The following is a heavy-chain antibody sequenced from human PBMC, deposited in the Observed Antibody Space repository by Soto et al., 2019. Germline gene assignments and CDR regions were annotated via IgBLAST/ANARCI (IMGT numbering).Heavy chain of an antibody. D-gene: IGHD4-17*01. CDR1: GGSFSGYY. Sequence: SETLSLTCAVYGGSFSGYYWSWIRQPPGKGLEWIGEINHSGSTNYNPSLKSRVTISVDTSKNQFSLKLSSVTAADTAVYYCARNRGLRWYYFDYWGQGTLVTVSS. CDR3: ARNRGLRWYYFDY. J-gene: IGHJ4*02. V-gene: IGHV4-34*01. CDR2: INHSGST.